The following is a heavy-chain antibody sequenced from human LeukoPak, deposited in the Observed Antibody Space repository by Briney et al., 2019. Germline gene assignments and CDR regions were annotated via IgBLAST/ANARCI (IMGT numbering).Heavy chain of an antibody. J-gene: IGHJ4*02. V-gene: IGHV3-74*01. Sequence: GGSLRLSCAASGFTFSSYWMQWVRQAPGKGLVSVSRIDGVGSSTNYADSVKGRFTISRDNAKNTLYLQMNSLGAEDTAVYYCARGYSGYFYYSGQGTLVTVSS. CDR1: GFTFSSYW. CDR3: ARGYSGYFYY. D-gene: IGHD5-12*01. CDR2: IDGVGSST.